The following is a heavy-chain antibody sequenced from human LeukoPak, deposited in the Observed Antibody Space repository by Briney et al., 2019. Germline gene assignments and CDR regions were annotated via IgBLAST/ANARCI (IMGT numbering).Heavy chain of an antibody. D-gene: IGHD5-24*01. J-gene: IGHJ5*02. CDR3: ARDNSVRDEAWWFNP. V-gene: IGHV3-30*03. CDR1: GFTVSSNY. Sequence: GGSLRLSCAASGFTVSSNYMSWVRQAPGKGLEWVAIISYDGSNECYADSVKGRFTISRDNSKNTLYLQMNSLRAADTAVYYCARDNSVRDEAWWFNPWGQGTLVIVSS. CDR2: ISYDGSNE.